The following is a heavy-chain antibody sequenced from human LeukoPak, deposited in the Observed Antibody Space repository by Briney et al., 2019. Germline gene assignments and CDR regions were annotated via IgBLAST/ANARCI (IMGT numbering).Heavy chain of an antibody. J-gene: IGHJ6*03. D-gene: IGHD4-11*01. Sequence: PSGTLSLTCTVSGGSVSSGSYYWSCIRQPPGKGLEWVVYVYYGGSSNYSPSLRSRVTISVDTSKNQFSLKLSSVTAADTAVYYCATLVAATTPLSYYFIGVWGKGTTVTVSS. CDR1: GGSVSSGSYY. V-gene: IGHV4-61*01. CDR2: VYYGGSS. CDR3: ATLVAATTPLSYYFIGV.